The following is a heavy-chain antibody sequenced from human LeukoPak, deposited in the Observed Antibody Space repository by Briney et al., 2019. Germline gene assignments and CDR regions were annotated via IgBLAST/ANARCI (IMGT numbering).Heavy chain of an antibody. CDR1: GFTFSSYA. CDR2: ISYDGSNK. D-gene: IGHD4-23*01. J-gene: IGHJ4*02. V-gene: IGHV3-30-3*01. Sequence: GRSLRLSCAASGFTFSSYAIHWVRQAPGKGLEWVAVISYDGSNKYYADSVKGRFTISRDNAENSLHLQMYSLRAEDTAVYYCLRDYGGSWGQGTLVAVS. CDR3: LRDYGGS.